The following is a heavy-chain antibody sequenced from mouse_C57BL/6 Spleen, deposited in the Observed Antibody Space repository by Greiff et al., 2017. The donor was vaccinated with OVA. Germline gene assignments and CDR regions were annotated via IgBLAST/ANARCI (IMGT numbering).Heavy chain of an antibody. J-gene: IGHJ1*03. Sequence: QVQLQQPGTELVKPGASVKLSCKASGYTFTSYWMHWVKQRPGQGLEWIGNINPSNGGTNYNEKFKSKATLTVDKSASTADMQLSSLTAEDSAVYYCSRWGYYGSFWYFDVGGTGTTVTVSS. V-gene: IGHV1-53*01. CDR2: INPSNGGT. CDR1: GYTFTSYW. D-gene: IGHD1-1*01. CDR3: SRWGYYGSFWYFDV.